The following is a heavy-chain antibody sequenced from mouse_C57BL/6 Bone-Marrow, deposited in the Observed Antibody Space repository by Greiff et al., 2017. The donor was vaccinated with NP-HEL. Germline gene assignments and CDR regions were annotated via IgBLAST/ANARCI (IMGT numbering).Heavy chain of an antibody. CDR2: IYPGSGST. D-gene: IGHD3-2*02. CDR3: AREGTAQATYDFDY. J-gene: IGHJ2*01. CDR1: GYTFTSYW. Sequence: QVQLQQPGAELVKPGASVKMSCKASGYTFTSYWITWVKQRPGQGLEWIGDIYPGSGSTNYNAKFKSKATLTVDTSSSTAYMQLSSLTSEDSAVYYCAREGTAQATYDFDYWGQGTTLTVSS. V-gene: IGHV1-55*01.